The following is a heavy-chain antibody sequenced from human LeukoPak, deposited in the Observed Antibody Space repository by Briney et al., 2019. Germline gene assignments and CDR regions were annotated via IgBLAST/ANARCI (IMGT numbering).Heavy chain of an antibody. CDR3: ARRPYGSGSYEDY. D-gene: IGHD3-10*01. CDR2: IFYSGST. Sequence: SQTLSLTCTVSGGSISSEDYYWSWLRQPPGKGLEWMGYIFYSGSTYYTPSLKSRLTISVDMSNNQFSLKLSSVTAADTAVYYCARRPYGSGSYEDYWGQGTPVTVSS. J-gene: IGHJ4*02. CDR1: GGSISSEDYY. V-gene: IGHV4-30-4*01.